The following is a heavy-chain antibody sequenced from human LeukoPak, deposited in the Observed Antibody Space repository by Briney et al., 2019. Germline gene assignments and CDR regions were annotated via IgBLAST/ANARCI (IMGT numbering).Heavy chain of an antibody. J-gene: IGHJ6*03. V-gene: IGHV3-30*18. CDR1: GFTFSSYG. CDR2: LSYDGSNK. CDR3: AKGPGYMDV. Sequence: PGRSLRLSCAASGFTFSSYGMHWVRQAPGKGLEWVAVLSYDGSNKYYADSVKCRFTISRDNSKNTLYLQMNSLRAEDTAVHYCAKGPGYMDVWGKGTTVTVSS.